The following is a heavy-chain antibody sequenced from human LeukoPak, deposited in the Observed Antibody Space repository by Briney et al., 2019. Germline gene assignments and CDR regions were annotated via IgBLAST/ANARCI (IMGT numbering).Heavy chain of an antibody. Sequence: PGGSLRLSCAASGFTFSSYAMSWVRQAPGKGLEWVSSISGSGGNTFYADSVKGRFTISRDNSKNTLYLQMNSLRAEDTAVYYCAKGVTIFTTLDYWGQGTLVTVSS. CDR2: ISGSGGNT. V-gene: IGHV3-23*01. J-gene: IGHJ4*02. CDR1: GFTFSSYA. D-gene: IGHD3-9*01. CDR3: AKGVTIFTTLDY.